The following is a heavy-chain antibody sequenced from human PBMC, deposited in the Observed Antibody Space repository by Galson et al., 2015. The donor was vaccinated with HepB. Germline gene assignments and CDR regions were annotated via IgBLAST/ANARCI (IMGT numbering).Heavy chain of an antibody. V-gene: IGHV1-18*04. D-gene: IGHD6-19*01. J-gene: IGHJ4*02. CDR3: ARDGRRQWLVQGDFDY. CDR1: GYTFTSYG. Sequence: SVKVSCKASGYTFTSYGISWVRQAPGQGLEWMGWISAYNGNTNYAQKLQGRVTMTTDTSTSTAYMELRSLRSDDTAVYYCARDGRRQWLVQGDFDYWGQGTLVTVSS. CDR2: ISAYNGNT.